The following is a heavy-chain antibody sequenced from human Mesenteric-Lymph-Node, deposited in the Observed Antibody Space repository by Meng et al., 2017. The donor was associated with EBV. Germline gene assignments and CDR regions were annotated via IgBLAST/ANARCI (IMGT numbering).Heavy chain of an antibody. CDR3: ARGDSGYDGRSDY. J-gene: IGHJ4*02. D-gene: IGHD5-12*01. CDR1: GGTFSNYG. CDR2: IIPIFRTT. Sequence: QVQLVQSGSEVKKPGSAVTVSCKASGGTFSNYGISWVRQARGQGLEWMGGIIPIFRTTHYAQKFQDRVTITADDSTSTVYMELSSLRSEDTAVYYCARGDSGYDGRSDYWGQGTLVTVSS. V-gene: IGHV1-69*01.